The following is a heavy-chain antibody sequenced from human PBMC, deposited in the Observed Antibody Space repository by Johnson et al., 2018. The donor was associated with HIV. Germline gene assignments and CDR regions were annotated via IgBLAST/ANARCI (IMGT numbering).Heavy chain of an antibody. CDR2: ISFDGTNT. D-gene: IGHD3-22*01. CDR1: GFTFSSYA. V-gene: IGHV3-30-3*01. CDR3: VRRFYDSSAFDV. J-gene: IGHJ3*01. Sequence: QVQLVESGGGVVQPGRSLRLSCAASGFTFSSYAMHWVRQAPGKGLEWVAVISFDGTNTYYGDSVKGRFTISRDNSNNTLFLQMNSLRAEDTAMYFCVRRFYDSSAFDVWGQGTLVTVSS.